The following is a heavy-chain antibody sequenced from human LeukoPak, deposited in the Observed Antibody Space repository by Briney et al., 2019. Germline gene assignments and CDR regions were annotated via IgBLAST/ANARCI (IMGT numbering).Heavy chain of an antibody. CDR1: GFTFSSYS. V-gene: IGHV3-21*01. CDR3: ARGVAVAGACYYMDV. D-gene: IGHD6-19*01. Sequence: GGSLRLSCAASGFTFSSYSMNWVRQAPGKGLEWVSSISSSSSYIYYADSVKGRFTISRDNAKNSLYLQMNSLRAEDTALYYCARGVAVAGACYYMDVWGKGTAVTGSS. CDR2: ISSSSSYI. J-gene: IGHJ6*03.